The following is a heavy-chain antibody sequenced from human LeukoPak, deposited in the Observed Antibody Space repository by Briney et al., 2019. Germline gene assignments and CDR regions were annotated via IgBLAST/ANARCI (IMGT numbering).Heavy chain of an antibody. V-gene: IGHV1-2*06. Sequence: ASVKVSCKASGYTFTDYYMHWVRQAPGQGLEWMGRINPNSGGTNYAQKFQGRVTMTRDTSISTAYMELSRLRSDDTAVYYCARDGREGATDFDYWGQGTLVTVSS. J-gene: IGHJ4*02. CDR2: INPNSGGT. CDR1: GYTFTDYY. CDR3: ARDGREGATDFDY. D-gene: IGHD1-26*01.